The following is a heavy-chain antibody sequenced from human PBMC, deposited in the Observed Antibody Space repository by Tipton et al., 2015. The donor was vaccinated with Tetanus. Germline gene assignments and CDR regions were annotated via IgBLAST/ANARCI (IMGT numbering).Heavy chain of an antibody. CDR1: GTTFSAYY. V-gene: IGHV4-34*01. J-gene: IGHJ4*02. CDR3: ARGLGDVGPHYRSTWRYYFDF. CDR2: INPSGST. Sequence: GLVKPSETLSLTCAVSGTTFSAYYWSWIRQPPGKGLEWIREINPSGSTTYNPSLKSRVPISVDRSKNQFSLEMTSVIAADAAVYYCARGLGDVGPHYRSTWRYYFDFWGQGALVTVSS. D-gene: IGHD2-2*01.